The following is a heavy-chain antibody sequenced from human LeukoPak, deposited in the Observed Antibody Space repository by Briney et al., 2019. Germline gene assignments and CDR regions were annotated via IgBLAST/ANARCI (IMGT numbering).Heavy chain of an antibody. D-gene: IGHD3-22*01. V-gene: IGHV4-4*07. CDR2: IYTSGVT. CDR1: GGSMSSFY. J-gene: IGHJ4*02. CDR3: AREWTSGDGSGYPYYFDY. Sequence: PSETLSLTCTVSGGSMSSFYWDWIRQPAGKGLQWIGRIYTSGVTKYNPSLKSRVTMSVDTSKNQFSLKLSSVTAADTAVYYCAREWTSGDGSGYPYYFDYWGPGTLVTVSS.